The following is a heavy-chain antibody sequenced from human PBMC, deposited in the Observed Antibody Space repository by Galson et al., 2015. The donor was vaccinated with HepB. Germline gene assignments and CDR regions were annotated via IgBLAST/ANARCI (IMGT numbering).Heavy chain of an antibody. V-gene: IGHV3-7*03. CDR2: IKKDGSTK. Sequence: SLRLSCAASGFTFSTSWMSWVRQAPGKGLEWVANIKKDGSTKNFVDSVKGRFTISRDNAKDSLYLQMNSLRAEDTAVYYCVRDWSPSFGGSYYDAFDIWGQGTMVAVSS. CDR1: GFTFSTSW. J-gene: IGHJ3*02. CDR3: VRDWSPSFGGSYYDAFDI. D-gene: IGHD1-26*01.